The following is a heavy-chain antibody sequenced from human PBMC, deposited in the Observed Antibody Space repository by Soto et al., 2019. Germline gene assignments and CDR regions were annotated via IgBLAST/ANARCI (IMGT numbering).Heavy chain of an antibody. V-gene: IGHV1-18*01. CDR3: ARTQIFGVVIGAFDI. J-gene: IGHJ3*02. CDR2: ISAYNGNT. D-gene: IGHD3-3*01. CDR1: GYTFTSYG. Sequence: GASVKVSCKASGYTFTSYGINRVRQAPGQGLEWMGWISAYNGNTNYAQKLQGRVTMTTDTSTSTAYMELRSLRSDDTAVYYCARTQIFGVVIGAFDIWGQGTMVTVSS.